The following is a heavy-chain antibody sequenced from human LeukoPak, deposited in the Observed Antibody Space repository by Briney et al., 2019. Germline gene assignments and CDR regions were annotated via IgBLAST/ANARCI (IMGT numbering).Heavy chain of an antibody. V-gene: IGHV1-24*01. D-gene: IGHD3-22*01. J-gene: IGHJ4*02. Sequence: ASVKVSCKVSGYTLTELSMHWVRQAPGKGLEWMGGFDPEDGETIYAQKFQGRVTMTEDTSTDTAYMELSSLRFEDTAVYYCATHGYYDKYIDYWGQGTLVTVSS. CDR1: GYTLTELS. CDR2: FDPEDGET. CDR3: ATHGYYDKYIDY.